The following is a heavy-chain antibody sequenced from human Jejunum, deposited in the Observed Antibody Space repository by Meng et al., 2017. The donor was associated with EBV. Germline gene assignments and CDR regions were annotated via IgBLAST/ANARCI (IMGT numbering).Heavy chain of an antibody. CDR3: ARGSNWFDR. CDR1: GYIFTSDA. CDR2: INTNTGKP. J-gene: IGHJ5*02. Sequence: QVQLLQSGFELKKPGAAAKVSCKASGYIFTSDAINWVRQTPGHGLEWMGWINTNTGKPMYVQGFTGRFVFSLDNSVNTAYLQINSLQTDDTAVYYCARGSNWFDRWGQGTLVTVSS. V-gene: IGHV7-4-1*02.